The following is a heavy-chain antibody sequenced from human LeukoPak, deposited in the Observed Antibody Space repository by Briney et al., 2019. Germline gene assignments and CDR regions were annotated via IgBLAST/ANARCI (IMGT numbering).Heavy chain of an antibody. Sequence: GASVKVSCKASGGTFSNYAISWVRQAPGQGLEWVGGIIIIFGTANYAQKFQGRVTITADKSTSTAYMELSSLRSEDTAVYYCARSSIIAAAGPYYFDYWGQGTLVTVSS. CDR3: ARSSIIAAAGPYYFDY. V-gene: IGHV1-69*06. J-gene: IGHJ4*02. D-gene: IGHD6-13*01. CDR2: IIIIFGTA. CDR1: GGTFSNYA.